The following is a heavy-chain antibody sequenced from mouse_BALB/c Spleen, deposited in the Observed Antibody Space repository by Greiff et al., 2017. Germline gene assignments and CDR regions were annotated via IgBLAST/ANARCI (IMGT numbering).Heavy chain of an antibody. CDR3: ARRDSYGNLDY. CDR2: IDPSDSET. CDR1: GYSFTSYW. D-gene: IGHD2-1*01. V-gene: IGHV1S127*01. Sequence: QVHVKQSGPQLVRPGASVKISCKASGYSFTSYWMHWVKQRPGQGLEWIGMIDPSDSETRLNQKFKDKATLTVDKSSSTAYMQLSSPTSEDSAVYYCARRDSYGNLDYWGQGTTLTVSS. J-gene: IGHJ2*01.